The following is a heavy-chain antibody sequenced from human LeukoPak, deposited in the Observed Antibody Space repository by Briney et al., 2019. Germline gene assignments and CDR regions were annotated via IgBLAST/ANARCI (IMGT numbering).Heavy chain of an antibody. V-gene: IGHV4-59*01. CDR1: GGSISSYY. J-gene: IGHJ5*02. CDR3: ARSVSHGSIQGFDP. D-gene: IGHD2-21*01. CDR2: IYYSGST. Sequence: SETLSLTCTVSGGSISSYYWSWIRQPPGKGLEWIGYIYYSGSTNYNPSLKSRVTISVDTSKNQFSLKLSSVTAADTAVYYCARSVSHGSIQGFDPWGQGTLVTISS.